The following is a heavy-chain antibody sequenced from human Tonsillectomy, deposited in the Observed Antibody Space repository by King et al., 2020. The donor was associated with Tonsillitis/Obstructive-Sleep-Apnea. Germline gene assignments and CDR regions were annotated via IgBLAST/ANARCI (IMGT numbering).Heavy chain of an antibody. Sequence: VQLVESGGGLVQPGGSLRLSCAASGFTFSSYAMSWVRQAPGKGLEWVSAISGSGGSTYYADSVKGRFTISRDNSKNTLYLQMNSLRAEDTAVYYCAKYWAHCSGGSCYGRALDYWGQGTLVTVSS. CDR2: ISGSGGST. D-gene: IGHD2-15*01. CDR1: GFTFSSYA. CDR3: AKYWAHCSGGSCYGRALDY. J-gene: IGHJ4*02. V-gene: IGHV3-23*04.